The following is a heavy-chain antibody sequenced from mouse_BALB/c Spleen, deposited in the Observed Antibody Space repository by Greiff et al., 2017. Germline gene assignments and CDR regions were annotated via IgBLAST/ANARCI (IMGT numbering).Heavy chain of an antibody. J-gene: IGHJ2*01. V-gene: IGHV1-20*02. CDR1: GYSFTGYF. CDR2: INPYNGDT. CDR3: ARGDYGSSYYFDY. D-gene: IGHD1-1*01. Sequence: VQLKESGPELVKPGASVKISCKASGYSFTGYFMNWVMQSHGKSLEWIGRINPYNGDTFYNQKFKGKATLTVDKSSSTAHMELRSLASEDSAVYYCARGDYGSSYYFDYWGQGTTLTVSS.